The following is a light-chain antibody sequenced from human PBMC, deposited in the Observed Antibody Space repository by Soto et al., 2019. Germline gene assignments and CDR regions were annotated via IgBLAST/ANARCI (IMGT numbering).Light chain of an antibody. J-gene: IGKJ4*01. V-gene: IGKV3D-15*01. CDR2: GAS. CDR1: QSVGNN. Sequence: IVLTQSPSTLSLSPGERATLSCRASQSVGNNLAWYQQKPGQAPGLLIYGASSRATGIPDRFSGSGSGTDFTLTISSLQSEDFAVYYCQQYDNWPLTFGGGTKVDIK. CDR3: QQYDNWPLT.